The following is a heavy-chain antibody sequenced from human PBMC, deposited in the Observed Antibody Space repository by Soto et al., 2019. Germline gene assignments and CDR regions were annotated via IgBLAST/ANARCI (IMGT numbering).Heavy chain of an antibody. CDR1: GYTFTGYY. CDR2: INPNSGGT. D-gene: IGHD6-25*01. CDR3: ARAAAGSSFSSYYYYGMDV. Sequence: ASVKVSCKASGYTFTGYYMHWVRQAPGQGLEWMEWINPNSGGTNYAQKFQGRVTMTRDTSISTAYMELSRLRSDDTAVYYCARAAAGSSFSSYYYYGMDVWGQGTTVTVSS. J-gene: IGHJ6*02. V-gene: IGHV1-2*02.